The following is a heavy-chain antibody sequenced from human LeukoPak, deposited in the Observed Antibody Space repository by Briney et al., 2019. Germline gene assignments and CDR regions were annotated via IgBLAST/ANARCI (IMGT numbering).Heavy chain of an antibody. J-gene: IGHJ5*02. CDR3: ARGIMIRGIINWFDP. V-gene: IGHV4-59*01. D-gene: IGHD3-10*01. CDR2: IYYTGST. Sequence: SETLSLTCTVSGGSISNYFWSWIRQSPGKGLEWIGYIYYTGSTNYNPSLKSRVTISVDTSKNQFSLMLSSVTAADTAVYYCARGIMIRGIINWFDPWGQGTLFIVSS. CDR1: GGSISNYF.